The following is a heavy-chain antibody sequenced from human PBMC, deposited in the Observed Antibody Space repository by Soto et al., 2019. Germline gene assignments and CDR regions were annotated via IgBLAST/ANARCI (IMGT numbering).Heavy chain of an antibody. J-gene: IGHJ5*02. CDR1: GYTFTSYG. V-gene: IGHV1-18*01. D-gene: IGHD3-3*01. Sequence: ASVKVSCKASGYTFTSYGISWVRQAPGQGLEWMGWISAYNGNTNYAQKLQGRDTMTTDTSTSTAYMELRSLRSDDTAVYYCGRVPNTYYDFWSGYYNWFLRPEGFDPWGQGTLVTVSS. CDR2: ISAYNGNT. CDR3: GRVPNTYYDFWSGYYNWFLRPEGFDP.